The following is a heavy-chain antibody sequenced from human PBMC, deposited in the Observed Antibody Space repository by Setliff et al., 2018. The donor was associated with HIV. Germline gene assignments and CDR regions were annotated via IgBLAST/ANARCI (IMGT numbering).Heavy chain of an antibody. CDR2: IFHSGST. V-gene: IGHV4-59*12. CDR3: ARFSSTGWRRAFDV. J-gene: IGHJ3*01. CDR1: GGSMSGYY. D-gene: IGHD6-19*01. Sequence: PSETLSLTCTVSGGSMSGYYWSWIRQPPGKELEWIGYIFHSGSTNYNPSLESRVAISVDTSKKQFSLRLTSLTAADTAVYFCARFSSTGWRRAFDVWGQGTKVTVSS.